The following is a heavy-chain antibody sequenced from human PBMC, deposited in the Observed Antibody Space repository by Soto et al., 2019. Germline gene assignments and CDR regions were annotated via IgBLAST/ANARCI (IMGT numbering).Heavy chain of an antibody. J-gene: IGHJ3*02. D-gene: IGHD2-15*01. CDR2: IWYDGSNK. CDR1: GFTFSSYG. CDR3: ARGTLGYCSGGSCPVDAFDI. V-gene: IGHV3-33*01. Sequence: ESGGGVVQPGRSLRLSCAASGFTFSSYGMHWVRQAPGKGLEWVAVIWYDGSNKYYADSVKGRFTISRDNSKNTLYLQMNSLRAEDTAVYYCARGTLGYCSGGSCPVDAFDIWGQGTMVTVSS.